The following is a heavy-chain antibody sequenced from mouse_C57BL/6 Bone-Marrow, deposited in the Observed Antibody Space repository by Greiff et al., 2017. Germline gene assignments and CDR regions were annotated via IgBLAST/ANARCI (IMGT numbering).Heavy chain of an antibody. CDR3: ARRGRDYAMDY. D-gene: IGHD1-1*01. CDR1: GYAFTNYL. Sequence: VQLQQSGAELVRPGTSVKVSCKASGYAFTNYLIEWVKQRPGQGLEWIGVINPGSGGTNYNEKFKGKATLTADKSSSTAYMQLSSLTSEDSAVYFCARRGRDYAMDYWGQGTSVTVSS. CDR2: INPGSGGT. J-gene: IGHJ4*01. V-gene: IGHV1-54*01.